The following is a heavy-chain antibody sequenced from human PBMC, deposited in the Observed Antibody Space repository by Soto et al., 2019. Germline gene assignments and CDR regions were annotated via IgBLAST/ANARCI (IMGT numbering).Heavy chain of an antibody. J-gene: IGHJ5*02. V-gene: IGHV3-21*01. Sequence: GESLKISCAASGFTFSSYSMNWVRQAPGKGLEWVSSISSSSSYIYYADSVKGRFTISRDNAKNSLYLQMNSLRAEDTAVYYCAREGLGYCSGGSCQPQERGRNWFDPWGQGTLVTVSS. CDR1: GFTFSSYS. CDR3: AREGLGYCSGGSCQPQERGRNWFDP. CDR2: ISSSSSYI. D-gene: IGHD2-15*01.